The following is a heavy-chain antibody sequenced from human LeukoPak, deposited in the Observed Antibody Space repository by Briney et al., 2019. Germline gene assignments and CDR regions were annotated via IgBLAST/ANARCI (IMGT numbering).Heavy chain of an antibody. V-gene: IGHV1-46*01. CDR1: GYTFTSYY. CDR2: INPSGGST. Sequence: ASVKVSCKASGYTFTSYYMHWVRQAPGQGLEWMGIINPSGGSTSYAQKFQGRVTMTRDTSTNTVYVELSSLTSEDTAMYYCARTYSSSWSYCDSWGQGTLVTVSS. D-gene: IGHD6-13*01. CDR3: ARTYSSSWSYCDS. J-gene: IGHJ4*02.